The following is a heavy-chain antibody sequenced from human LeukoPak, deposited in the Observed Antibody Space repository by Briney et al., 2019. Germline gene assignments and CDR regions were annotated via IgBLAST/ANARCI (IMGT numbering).Heavy chain of an antibody. CDR1: GFTFSSYW. Sequence: PGGSLRLSCAASGFTFSSYWMSWVRQAPGKGLEWVANIKQDGSEKYYVDSVKGRFTISRDNAKNSLYLQMNSLRAEDTAVYYCARGGNLYIYGYVDYWGQGTLVTVSS. V-gene: IGHV3-7*01. CDR2: IKQDGSEK. D-gene: IGHD5-18*01. J-gene: IGHJ4*02. CDR3: ARGGNLYIYGYVDY.